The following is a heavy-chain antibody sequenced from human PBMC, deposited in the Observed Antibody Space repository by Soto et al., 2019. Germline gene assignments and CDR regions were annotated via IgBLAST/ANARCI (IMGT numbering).Heavy chain of an antibody. CDR3: ARPKGHRHYYYGMDV. CDR1: GCSFATYW. Sequence: XESLKISCKGSGCSFATYWIGWVRQMPGKGLEWMGIIYPGYSDTGYSPSFQGQVTISADESISAAYPQWSSLQASDTAMYYCARPKGHRHYYYGMDVWGQGTTVTVSS. CDR2: IYPGYSDT. V-gene: IGHV5-51*01. J-gene: IGHJ6*02.